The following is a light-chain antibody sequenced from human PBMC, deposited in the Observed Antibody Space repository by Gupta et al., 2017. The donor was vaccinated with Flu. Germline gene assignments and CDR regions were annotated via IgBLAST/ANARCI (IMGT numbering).Light chain of an antibody. J-gene: IGKJ2*03. V-gene: IGKV4-1*01. CDR1: QSVLYSSNNKNY. Sequence: DIVMTQSPDSLAVSLGERATINCKSSQSVLYSSNNKNYLTWYQQKPGQPPKLLIYWASTRESGVPDRFSGSGSGTDFTLTISSLQAEDVAVYYCQQYYITPLMYSFGQGTKLEIK. CDR3: QQYYITPLMYS. CDR2: WAS.